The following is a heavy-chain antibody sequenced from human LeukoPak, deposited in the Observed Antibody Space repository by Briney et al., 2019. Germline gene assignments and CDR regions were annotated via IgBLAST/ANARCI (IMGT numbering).Heavy chain of an antibody. V-gene: IGHV3-30*04. Sequence: GRTLRLSCAASGFTFANYVTHWVRQAPGKGLEWVAVTSPDEGLKFYGDSVKGRFTISRDNSKNTMYLQMNNLREEDTAVYYCTRDPILGAPDYFDYWGQGTLVTVSS. J-gene: IGHJ4*02. CDR2: TSPDEGLK. CDR1: GFTFANYV. D-gene: IGHD1-26*01. CDR3: TRDPILGAPDYFDY.